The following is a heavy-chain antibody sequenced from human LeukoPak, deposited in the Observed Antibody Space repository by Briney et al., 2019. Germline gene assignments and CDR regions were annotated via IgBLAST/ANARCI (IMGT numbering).Heavy chain of an antibody. CDR1: GFTASSNY. Sequence: RGSLRLSCAASGFTASSNYMSWVRQAPRKELEWVSGFYFDGSTYYADSVKGRFTLSRDTSKNTLFLQMNSLAADDTAEYYCAKLGHPLDDYWGQGTLVTVSS. D-gene: IGHD7-27*01. V-gene: IGHV3-53*01. CDR2: FYFDGST. J-gene: IGHJ4*02. CDR3: AKLGHPLDDY.